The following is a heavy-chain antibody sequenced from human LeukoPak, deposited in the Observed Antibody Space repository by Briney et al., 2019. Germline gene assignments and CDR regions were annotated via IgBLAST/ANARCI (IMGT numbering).Heavy chain of an antibody. D-gene: IGHD6-19*01. Sequence: PGGSLRLSCAAAGFTFDDYAMHWVRQAPGKGLEWVSGISWNSGSIGYADSVKGRFTISRDNAKNSLYLQMNSLRAEDTALYYCAKVRGQYSSGWYDSAFDIWGQGTMVTVSS. CDR1: GFTFDDYA. CDR2: ISWNSGSI. CDR3: AKVRGQYSSGWYDSAFDI. V-gene: IGHV3-9*01. J-gene: IGHJ3*02.